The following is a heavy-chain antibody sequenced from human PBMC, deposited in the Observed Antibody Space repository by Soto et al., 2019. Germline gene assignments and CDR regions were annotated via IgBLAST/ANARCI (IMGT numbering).Heavy chain of an antibody. Sequence: ASVKVSCKASGYTFTSYYMHWVRQAPGQGLEWMGIINPSVGSTSYAQKFQGRVTMTRDTSTSTVYMELSSLRSEDTTVYYCAREVGATGFDYWGQGTLVTVSA. D-gene: IGHD1-26*01. J-gene: IGHJ4*02. CDR2: INPSVGST. CDR1: GYTFTSYY. V-gene: IGHV1-46*01. CDR3: AREVGATGFDY.